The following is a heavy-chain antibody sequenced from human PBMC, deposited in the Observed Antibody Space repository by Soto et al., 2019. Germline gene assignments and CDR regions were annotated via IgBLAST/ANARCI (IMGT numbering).Heavy chain of an antibody. J-gene: IGHJ3*02. Sequence: GGSLRLSCAASGFTFDDYAMHWVRQAPGKGLEWVSGINWNSGNIRYADSMKGRFTISRDNAKNSLYLQMNSLRAEDTALYYCARDKPDYYDSSGYYGGIDAFDIWGQGTMVTVSS. V-gene: IGHV3-9*01. CDR3: ARDKPDYYDSSGYYGGIDAFDI. D-gene: IGHD3-22*01. CDR2: INWNSGNI. CDR1: GFTFDDYA.